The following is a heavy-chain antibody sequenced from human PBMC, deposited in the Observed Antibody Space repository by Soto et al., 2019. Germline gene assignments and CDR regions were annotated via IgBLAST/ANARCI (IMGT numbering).Heavy chain of an antibody. V-gene: IGHV1-69*01. CDR2: IIPIFGTA. CDR3: ARGVGRCLHSSTYYYYGMDV. Sequence: QVQLVQSGAEVKKPGSSVKVSCKASGGTFSSYAISWVRQAPGQGLEWMGGIIPIFGTANYAQKFQGRVTITADESTSTAYMELSSLRSEDTAVYYCARGVGRCLHSSTYYYYGMDVWGQGTTVTVSS. J-gene: IGHJ6*02. D-gene: IGHD1-26*01. CDR1: GGTFSSYA.